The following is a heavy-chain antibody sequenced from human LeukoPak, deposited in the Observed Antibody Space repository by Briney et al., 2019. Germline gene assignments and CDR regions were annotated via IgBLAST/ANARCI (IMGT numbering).Heavy chain of an antibody. CDR2: INHSGAT. Sequence: SETLSLTCAVYGVTFSAYYWSWVRQPPGKGLEWIGEINHSGATNYNTSLKSRVTTSVESTKNQFSLKLSSGTAAEPAVYYCRASDDRNPFDVFDMWGQGTMLTVSS. CDR1: GVTFSAYY. D-gene: IGHD1-1*01. CDR3: RASDDRNPFDVFDM. J-gene: IGHJ3*02. V-gene: IGHV4-34*08.